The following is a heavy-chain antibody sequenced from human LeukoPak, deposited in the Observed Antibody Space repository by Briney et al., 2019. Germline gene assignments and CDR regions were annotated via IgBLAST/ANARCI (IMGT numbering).Heavy chain of an antibody. Sequence: SQTLSLTCTVSGGSINSGDYYWSWIRQPPGKGLEWIGYIYYSGNTYYNPSLESRVTISLDTSKNQFSLKLSSVTAADTAVHYCARGGGLGLDYWGQGTLVTVSS. J-gene: IGHJ4*02. CDR2: IYYSGNT. CDR1: GGSINSGDYY. V-gene: IGHV4-30-4*01. D-gene: IGHD3/OR15-3a*01. CDR3: ARGGGLGLDY.